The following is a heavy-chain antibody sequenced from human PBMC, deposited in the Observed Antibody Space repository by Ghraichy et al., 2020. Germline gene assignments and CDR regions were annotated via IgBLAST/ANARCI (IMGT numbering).Heavy chain of an antibody. CDR2: IYTSGST. Sequence: SETLSLTCTVSGGSISSGSYYWSWIRQPAGKGLEWIGRIYTSGSTNYNPSLKSRVTISVDTSKNQFSLKLSSVTAADTAVYYCARSGYSYADWGQGTLVTVSS. V-gene: IGHV4-61*02. D-gene: IGHD5-18*01. CDR3: ARSGYSYAD. CDR1: GGSISSGSYY. J-gene: IGHJ4*02.